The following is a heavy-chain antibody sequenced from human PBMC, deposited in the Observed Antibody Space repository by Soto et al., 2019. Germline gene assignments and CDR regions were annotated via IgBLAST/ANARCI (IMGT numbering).Heavy chain of an antibody. CDR3: ARDLTPPGYCSGGSCSHFDY. CDR1: GYTFTSYG. Sequence: ASVKVSCKASGYTFTSYGISWVRQAPGQGLEWMGWISAYNGNTNYAQKLQGRVTMTTDTSTSTAYMELRSLRSDDTAVYYYARDLTPPGYCSGGSCSHFDYWGQGTLVTVSS. V-gene: IGHV1-18*01. J-gene: IGHJ4*02. CDR2: ISAYNGNT. D-gene: IGHD2-15*01.